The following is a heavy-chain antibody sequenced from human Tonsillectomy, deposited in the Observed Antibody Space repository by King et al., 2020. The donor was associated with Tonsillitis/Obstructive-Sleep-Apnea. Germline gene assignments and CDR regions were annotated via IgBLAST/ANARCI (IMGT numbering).Heavy chain of an antibody. J-gene: IGHJ4*02. V-gene: IGHV3-15*01. CDR1: GFTFCSAW. D-gene: IGHD6-13*01. Sequence: VQLVESGGGLVNPGGALRLSCAASGFTFCSAWVSLVRQAPGEGVEGVGRFKNKTYGGTTDYAAPVKGRFTISREDSKNTLDLQMNSLKTEDTAVYYCTTEWGRYSTSWYYFDYWGQGTLVTVSS. CDR3: TTEWGRYSTSWYYFDY. CDR2: FKNKTYGGTT.